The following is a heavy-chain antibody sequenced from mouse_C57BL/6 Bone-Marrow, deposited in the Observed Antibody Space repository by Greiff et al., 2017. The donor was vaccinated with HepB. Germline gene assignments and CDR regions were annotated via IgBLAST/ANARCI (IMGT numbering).Heavy chain of an antibody. CDR1: GFTFSDYG. J-gene: IGHJ3*01. D-gene: IGHD2-4*01. V-gene: IGHV5-17*01. Sequence: EVQLQESGGGLVKPGGSLKLSCAASGFTFSDYGMHWVRQAPEKGLEWVAYISSGSSTIYYADTVKGRFTISRDNAKNTLFLQMTRLRSEDTAMYYCARPGDYDGAWFAYWGQGTLVTVSA. CDR3: ARPGDYDGAWFAY. CDR2: ISSGSSTI.